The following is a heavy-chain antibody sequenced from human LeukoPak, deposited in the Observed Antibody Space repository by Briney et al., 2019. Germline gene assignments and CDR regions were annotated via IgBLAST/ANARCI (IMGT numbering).Heavy chain of an antibody. J-gene: IGHJ6*03. CDR2: ISAYNGNT. Sequence: ASVKVSCKASGYTFTSYGISWVRQAPGQGLEWMGWISAYNGNTNYAQKLQGRVTMTTDTSTSTAYMELRSLRSDDTAVYYCARETSGYSYGIYYYYMDVWGKGTTVTISS. CDR1: GYTFTSYG. D-gene: IGHD5-18*01. CDR3: ARETSGYSYGIYYYYMDV. V-gene: IGHV1-18*01.